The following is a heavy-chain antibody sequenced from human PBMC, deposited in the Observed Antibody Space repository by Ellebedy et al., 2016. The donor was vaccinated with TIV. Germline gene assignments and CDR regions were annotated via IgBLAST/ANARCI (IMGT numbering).Heavy chain of an antibody. Sequence: GGSLRLXXAASGFTFSSYSMNWVRQAPGKGLEWVSSISSSSSYIYYADSVKGRFTISRDNSKNTLYLQMNSLRAEDTAVYYCAKDYGDYWGQGTLVTVSS. V-gene: IGHV3-21*01. CDR1: GFTFSSYS. CDR2: ISSSSSYI. J-gene: IGHJ4*02. CDR3: AKDYGDY.